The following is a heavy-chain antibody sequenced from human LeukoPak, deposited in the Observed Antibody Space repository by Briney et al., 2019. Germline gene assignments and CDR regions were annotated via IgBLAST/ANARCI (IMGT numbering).Heavy chain of an antibody. Sequence: GGSLRLSCAASGFTFSSYDMNWVRQAPGKGLEWVSYISASGSTKYYADSVKGRFTISRDNAKNSLYLQINSLRAEDTAVYYCARATRGVGSNFDYWGQGTLVTVSS. J-gene: IGHJ4*02. CDR1: GFTFSSYD. CDR2: ISASGSTK. V-gene: IGHV3-48*03. D-gene: IGHD1-26*01. CDR3: ARATRGVGSNFDY.